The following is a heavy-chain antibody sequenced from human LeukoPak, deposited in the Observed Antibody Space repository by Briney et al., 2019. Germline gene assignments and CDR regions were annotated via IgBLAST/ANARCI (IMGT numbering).Heavy chain of an antibody. CDR1: GGSFSGYY. D-gene: IGHD3-10*01. CDR3: ARDPYGSGSYAPSYYYYGMDV. V-gene: IGHV4-34*01. J-gene: IGHJ6*02. Sequence: SETLSLTCAVYGGSFSGYYWSWIRQPPGKGLEWIGEINHSGSTNYNPSLKSRVTISVDTSKNQFSQKLSSVTAADTAVYYCARDPYGSGSYAPSYYYYGMDVWGQGTTVTVSS. CDR2: INHSGST.